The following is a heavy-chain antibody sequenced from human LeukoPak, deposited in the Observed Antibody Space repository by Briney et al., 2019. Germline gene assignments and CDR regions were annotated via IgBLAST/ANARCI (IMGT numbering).Heavy chain of an antibody. Sequence: PGGSLRLSCAAAGFTFGSYGIHWVRQTPGKGLEWVAVISYDGSNKYYADSVKGRFTISRDNSKNTLYLQMNSLRAEDTAVYYCAREGYSSSWYGAFDIWGQGTMVTVSS. CDR2: ISYDGSNK. CDR1: GFTFGSYG. D-gene: IGHD6-13*01. CDR3: AREGYSSSWYGAFDI. J-gene: IGHJ3*02. V-gene: IGHV3-30*19.